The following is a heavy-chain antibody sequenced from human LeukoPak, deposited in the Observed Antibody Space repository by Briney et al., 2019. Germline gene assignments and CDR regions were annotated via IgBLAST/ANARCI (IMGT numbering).Heavy chain of an antibody. J-gene: IGHJ4*02. V-gene: IGHV3-66*01. Sequence: QPGGSLRLSRAASGLTVSSTYMSWVRQTPGRGLEWVSVIYSGGSTYYADSVKGRFTISRDNSKNTLYLQMNSLRAEDTAVYYCARDLLEWYFDYWGQGTLVTVSS. CDR3: ARDLLEWYFDY. D-gene: IGHD3-3*01. CDR1: GLTVSSTY. CDR2: IYSGGST.